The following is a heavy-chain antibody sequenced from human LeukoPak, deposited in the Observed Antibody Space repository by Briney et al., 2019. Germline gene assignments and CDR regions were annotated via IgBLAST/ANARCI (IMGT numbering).Heavy chain of an antibody. J-gene: IGHJ6*02. CDR3: ARYSPSQKYYYYGMDV. V-gene: IGHV1-18*01. Sequence: ASVKVSCKASGYTFTSYGISWARQAPGQGLEWMGWISAYNGNTNYAQKLQGRVTMTTDTSTSTAYMELRSLRSDDTAVYYCARYSPSQKYYYYGMDVWGQGTTVTVSS. CDR1: GYTFTSYG. D-gene: IGHD5-18*01. CDR2: ISAYNGNT.